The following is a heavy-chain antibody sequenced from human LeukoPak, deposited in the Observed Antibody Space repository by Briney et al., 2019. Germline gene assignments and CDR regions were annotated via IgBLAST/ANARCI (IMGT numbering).Heavy chain of an antibody. CDR2: IYHSGST. V-gene: IGHV4-38-2*01. D-gene: IGHD4-23*01. J-gene: IGHJ4*02. Sequence: SETLSLTCAVSGYSISSGYYWGWIRQPSGKGLEWIGSIYHSGSTYYNPSLKSRVTISVDTSKNQFSLKLSSVTAADTAVYYCARAPRDYGGNSGLWGQGTLVTVSS. CDR3: ARAPRDYGGNSGL. CDR1: GYSISSGYY.